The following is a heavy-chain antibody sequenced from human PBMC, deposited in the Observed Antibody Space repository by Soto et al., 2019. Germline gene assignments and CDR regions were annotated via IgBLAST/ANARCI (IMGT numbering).Heavy chain of an antibody. CDR2: INSDGSTT. CDR1: GFTFSNYW. Sequence: EVLLVESGGGLVQPGGSLRLSCAASGFTFSNYWMHWVRQAPGKGLVWVSRINSDGSTTRYADSVKGRFTISRDDANTTLYLQRTSLRVEDTAVYLCASVDVGRYEFGAWGQGALVAVSS. V-gene: IGHV3-74*01. J-gene: IGHJ5*02. D-gene: IGHD3-3*01. CDR3: ASVDVGRYEFGA.